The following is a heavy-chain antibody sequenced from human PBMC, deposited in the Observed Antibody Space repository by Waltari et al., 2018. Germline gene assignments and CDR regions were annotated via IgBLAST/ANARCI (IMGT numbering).Heavy chain of an antibody. CDR1: GFTFRSNA. V-gene: IGHV3-23*01. Sequence: EVQLLESGGGLVQPGGSLRLSCEASGFTFRSNAMSWVRRAPGKGLGWVSAISGSGGSTYYADSVKGRFTISRDNSKNTLYLQMNSLRAEDTAVYYCAKDLAVAGSIGYWGQGTLVTVSS. J-gene: IGHJ4*02. CDR3: AKDLAVAGSIGY. D-gene: IGHD6-19*01. CDR2: ISGSGGST.